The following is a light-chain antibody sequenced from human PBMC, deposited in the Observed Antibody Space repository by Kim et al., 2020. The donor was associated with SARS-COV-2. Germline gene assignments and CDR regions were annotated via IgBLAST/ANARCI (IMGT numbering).Light chain of an antibody. J-gene: IGLJ3*02. Sequence: GNTVTISCTRIGGGIAPAYVQWFQQRPGSSPITVIYGDHQRPSGVPTRFSGSIDVSSNSASLTISGLKTEDEADYYCHSYDSTHWVFGGGTQLTVL. CDR1: GGGIAPAY. CDR3: HSYDSTHWV. CDR2: GDH. V-gene: IGLV6-57*01.